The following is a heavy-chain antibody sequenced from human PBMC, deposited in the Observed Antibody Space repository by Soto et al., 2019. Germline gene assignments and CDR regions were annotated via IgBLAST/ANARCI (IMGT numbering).Heavy chain of an antibody. Sequence: QVQLQESGPGLVKPSQTRSLTCLVSGASVSGDGSYCSWIRQHPGKGLEFIGYIHNSGSTYSNPSLENRVAMSIDTSKNQFSLRLSSVTAADSAVYFCARDLGSEQWFFDNWGQGILVTVSS. D-gene: IGHD6-19*01. CDR1: GASVSGDGSY. CDR3: ARDLGSEQWFFDN. V-gene: IGHV4-31*03. J-gene: IGHJ4*02. CDR2: IHNSGST.